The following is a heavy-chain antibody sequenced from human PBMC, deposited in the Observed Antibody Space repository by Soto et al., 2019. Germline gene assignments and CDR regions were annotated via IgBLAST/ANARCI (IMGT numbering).Heavy chain of an antibody. CDR2: IWYDGTNE. D-gene: IGHD6-19*01. J-gene: IGHJ4*02. CDR3: ARESVPYYCDW. V-gene: IGHV3-33*01. Sequence: QVQLVESGGGVVQPGRSLRLSCAASGFTFSSYDMHWVRQAPGKGLEWVAVIWYDGTNEHYADSVKGRFTNSRDNCKKTLVLQMNSRRAEETAVYYGARESVPYYCDWWGQGTLVTVSS. CDR1: GFTFSSYD.